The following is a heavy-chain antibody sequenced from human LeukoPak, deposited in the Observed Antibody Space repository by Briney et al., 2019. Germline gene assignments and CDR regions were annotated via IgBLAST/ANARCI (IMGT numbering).Heavy chain of an antibody. V-gene: IGHV1-69*13. D-gene: IGHD5-18*01. CDR3: ARLTGRGYSYGLSYYGMDV. CDR2: IIPIFGTA. CDR1: GGTFSSYA. J-gene: IGHJ6*02. Sequence: ASVKVSCKASGGTFSSYAISWVRQAPGQGLEWMGGIIPIFGTANYAQKFQGRVTITADESTSTAYMELSSLRSEDTAVYYCARLTGRGYSYGLSYYGMDVWGQGTTVTVSS.